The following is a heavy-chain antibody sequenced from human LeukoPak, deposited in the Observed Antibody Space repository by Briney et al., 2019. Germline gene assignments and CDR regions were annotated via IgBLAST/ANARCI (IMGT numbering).Heavy chain of an antibody. D-gene: IGHD5-24*01. Sequence: GGSLRLSCAASGFTFSTYWMTWVRQAPGKGLEWVANINQDGSEKYYVDSVKGRFTISRDNAKNSLYLQMYSLRAEDTAVYYCARRDGYTILNYWGQGTLVTVSS. J-gene: IGHJ4*02. V-gene: IGHV3-7*01. CDR3: ARRDGYTILNY. CDR1: GFTFSTYW. CDR2: INQDGSEK.